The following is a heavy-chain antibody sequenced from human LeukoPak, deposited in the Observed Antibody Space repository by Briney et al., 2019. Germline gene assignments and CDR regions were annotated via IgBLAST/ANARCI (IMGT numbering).Heavy chain of an antibody. D-gene: IGHD1-14*01. V-gene: IGHV4-59*01. Sequence: SETLSLTCNESGASIKTYYWTWIRQPPGKGLEYIGYIYSRGSTNYNPSLKSRVTLSVDTSKNQFSLRLRSPTAADTAVYYCARVREGDHLHQFYLDSWGQGTLVTVSS. CDR3: ARVREGDHLHQFYLDS. J-gene: IGHJ4*02. CDR2: IYSRGST. CDR1: GASIKTYY.